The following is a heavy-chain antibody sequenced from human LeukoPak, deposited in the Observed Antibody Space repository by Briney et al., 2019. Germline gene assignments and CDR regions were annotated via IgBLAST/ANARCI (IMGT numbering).Heavy chain of an antibody. D-gene: IGHD5-24*01. CDR3: ARGRLQLKKKYYFDY. V-gene: IGHV4-34*01. J-gene: IGHJ4*02. Sequence: PSETLSLTCTVSGGSINSGGYYWSWIRQHPGKGLEWIGEINHSGSTNYNPSLKSRVTISVDTSKNQFSLKLSSVTAADTAVYYCARGRLQLKKKYYFDYWGQGTLVAVSS. CDR1: GGSINSGGYY. CDR2: INHSGST.